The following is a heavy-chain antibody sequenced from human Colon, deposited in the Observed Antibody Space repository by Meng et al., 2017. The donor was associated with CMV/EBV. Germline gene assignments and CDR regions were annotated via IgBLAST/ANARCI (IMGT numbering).Heavy chain of an antibody. V-gene: IGHV1-18*01. CDR3: AREKATVTTFMLLY. D-gene: IGHD4-17*01. J-gene: IGHJ4*02. CDR2: ISTYNGNT. CDR1: GYTFNSYP. Sequence: QVQLVQSGAEVKKPGASVKVSCTASGYTFNSYPINWVRQAPGQGLEWMGWISTYNGNTNYAQKFQGRLTLTTDTSTSTAYMELRGLRSDDTAVYYCAREKATVTTFMLLYWGLGTLVTVSS.